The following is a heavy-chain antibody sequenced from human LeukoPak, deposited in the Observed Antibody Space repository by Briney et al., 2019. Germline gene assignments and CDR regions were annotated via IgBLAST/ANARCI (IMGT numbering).Heavy chain of an antibody. CDR1: GFTFSSYT. D-gene: IGHD3-10*01. CDR2: ISSSSRTI. CDR3: ARDSMVRGVNYDY. V-gene: IGHV3-48*04. Sequence: GGSLRLSCAASGFTFSSYTMNWVRQAPGKGLEWVSYISSSSRTIYYADSVKGRFTISRDNAKNSLYLQMNSLRAEDTAVYYCARDSMVRGVNYDYWGQGTLVTVSS. J-gene: IGHJ4*02.